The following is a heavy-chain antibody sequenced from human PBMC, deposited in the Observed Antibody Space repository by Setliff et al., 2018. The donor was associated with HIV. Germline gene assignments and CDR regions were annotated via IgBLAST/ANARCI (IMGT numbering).Heavy chain of an antibody. Sequence: ASVKVSCKASGYTFTDYFMNWMRQAPGQRLEWMGWINAGNGNTKYSQKLQGRVTITRDTSTSTVYMELRSLRSDDTAVYYCGRVPYRSAWFSGGHNPFDVWGQGTLVTVSS. D-gene: IGHD6-19*01. CDR3: GRVPYRSAWFSGGHNPFDV. CDR1: GYTFTDYF. J-gene: IGHJ4*02. V-gene: IGHV1-3*01. CDR2: INAGNGNT.